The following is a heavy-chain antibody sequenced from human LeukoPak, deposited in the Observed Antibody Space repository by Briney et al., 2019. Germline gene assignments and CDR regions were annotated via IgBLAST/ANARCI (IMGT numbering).Heavy chain of an antibody. Sequence: GGSLRLSCAASGFTFSSYAMSWVRQAPGKGLEWVSVIYSGGSTYYADSVKGRFTISRDNSKNTLYLQMNSLRAEDTAVYYCAATIAAAGIFDYWGQGTLVTVSS. CDR1: GFTFSSYA. CDR3: AATIAAAGIFDY. V-gene: IGHV3-53*01. D-gene: IGHD6-13*01. CDR2: IYSGGST. J-gene: IGHJ4*02.